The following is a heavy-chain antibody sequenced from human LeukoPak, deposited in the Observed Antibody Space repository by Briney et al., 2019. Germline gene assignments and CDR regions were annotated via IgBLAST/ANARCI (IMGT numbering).Heavy chain of an antibody. V-gene: IGHV5-51*01. J-gene: IGHJ6*03. CDR3: ARLVVPAAMSYYYYMDV. D-gene: IGHD2-2*01. Sequence: GESLKISCKGSGYSFTSYWIGWVRLMPGKGLEWMGIIYPGDSDTRYSPSFQGQVTISADKSISTAYLQWSSLKASDTAMYYCARLVVPAAMSYYYYMDVWGKGTTVTVSS. CDR1: GYSFTSYW. CDR2: IYPGDSDT.